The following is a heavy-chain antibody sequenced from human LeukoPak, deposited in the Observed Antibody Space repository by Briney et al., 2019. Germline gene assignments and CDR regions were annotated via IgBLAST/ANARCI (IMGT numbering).Heavy chain of an antibody. CDR1: GFTFRSYA. J-gene: IGHJ4*02. V-gene: IGHV3-23*01. Sequence: GGSLRLSCTASGFTFRSYAMSWVRQAPGKGLEWVASISGSGGSTYNADSVKGRFTISSDNSKNTLYLQMNSLRAEDTGTYYCAKGPFTYYYDNSGYSYGDYWGQGTLVTVSS. CDR3: AKGPFTYYYDNSGYSYGDY. CDR2: ISGSGGST. D-gene: IGHD3-22*01.